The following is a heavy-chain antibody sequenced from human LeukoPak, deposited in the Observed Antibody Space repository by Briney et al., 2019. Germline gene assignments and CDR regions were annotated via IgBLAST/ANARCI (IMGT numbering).Heavy chain of an antibody. Sequence: GSLRLSCAASGFTFSDYCMSWIRQAPGKGLEWISYISSSGSTIYYADSVKGRFTISRDNAKNSLYLQMNSLRAEDTAVYSCARVNDYDSGSLYRPIDYWGQGTLVTVSS. D-gene: IGHD3-10*01. CDR1: GFTFSDYC. J-gene: IGHJ4*02. V-gene: IGHV3-11*04. CDR2: ISSSGSTI. CDR3: ARVNDYDSGSLYRPIDY.